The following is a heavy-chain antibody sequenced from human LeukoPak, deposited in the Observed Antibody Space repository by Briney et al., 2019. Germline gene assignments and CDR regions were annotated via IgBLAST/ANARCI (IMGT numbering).Heavy chain of an antibody. CDR1: GASISRSDHY. CDR2: IYYSGIT. V-gene: IGHV4-61*05. J-gene: IGHJ4*02. D-gene: IGHD1-26*01. Sequence: KPSETLSLTCTVSGASISRSDHYWGWIRQPPGKGLEWIGYIYYSGITNYNPSLKSRVTISVDTSKNQFSLKLSSVTAADTAVYYCARQGSGSRAAFDYLGQGTLVTVSS. CDR3: ARQGSGSRAAFDY.